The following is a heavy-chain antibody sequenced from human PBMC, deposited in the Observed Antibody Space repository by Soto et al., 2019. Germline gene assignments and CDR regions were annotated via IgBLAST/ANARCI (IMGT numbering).Heavy chain of an antibody. CDR1: GFIFSSYG. J-gene: IGHJ6*02. CDR3: TKDPRMDV. Sequence: RLSCAASGFIFSSYGLYWVRQAPGKGLEWVAGISYDGRNKYYGDSVKGRFSISRDNSKNTLYLQMNGLRTEDTAIYYCTKDPRMDVWGQGTTVTVSS. V-gene: IGHV3-30*18. CDR2: ISYDGRNK.